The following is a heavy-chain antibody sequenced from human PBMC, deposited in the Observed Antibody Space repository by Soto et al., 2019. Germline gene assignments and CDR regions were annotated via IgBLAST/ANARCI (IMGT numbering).Heavy chain of an antibody. CDR1: GSNFNNYA. D-gene: IGHD6-13*01. J-gene: IGHJ4*02. V-gene: IGHV3-23*01. CDR2: ISGSGAST. Sequence: EVQLLESGGGLVQPGGSLRLSCAASGSNFNNYAMTWVRQAPGKGLEWVSGISGSGASTYYADFVRGRFIISRDNSQNTLYLQMNILGAEDTAVYFCAKGDRRGIAGNFDYWGQGTLVTVSS. CDR3: AKGDRRGIAGNFDY.